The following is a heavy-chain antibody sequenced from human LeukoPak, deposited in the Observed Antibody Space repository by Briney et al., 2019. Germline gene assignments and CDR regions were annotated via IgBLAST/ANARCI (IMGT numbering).Heavy chain of an antibody. Sequence: ASVKVSCKASGYTFTGYYMHWARQAPRQGLEWMGWINPNSGGTNYAQKFQGWVTMTRDTSISTAYMELSRLRSDDTAVYYCARNGYDFWSGLTYFDYWGQGTLVTVSS. CDR3: ARNGYDFWSGLTYFDY. CDR2: INPNSGGT. CDR1: GYTFTGYY. V-gene: IGHV1-2*04. D-gene: IGHD3-3*01. J-gene: IGHJ4*02.